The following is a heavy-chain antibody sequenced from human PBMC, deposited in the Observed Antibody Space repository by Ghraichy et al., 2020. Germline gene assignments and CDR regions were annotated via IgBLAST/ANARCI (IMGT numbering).Heavy chain of an antibody. V-gene: IGHV3-7*01. CDR3: ARGHYGMNV. CDR2: INQDGREK. Sequence: GGSLRLSCAASRFAFNTYWMTWVRQAPGKGVEWVACINQDGREKYYVDSVKGRFTISRDNAEKSLYLQMNSFRVEDTAVYYCARGHYGMNVWGQGTTVTVSS. J-gene: IGHJ6*02. CDR1: RFAFNTYW.